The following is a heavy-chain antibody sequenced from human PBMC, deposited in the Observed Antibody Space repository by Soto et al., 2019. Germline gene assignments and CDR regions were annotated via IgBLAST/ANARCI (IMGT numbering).Heavy chain of an antibody. J-gene: IGHJ4*02. CDR3: ARDGDGYNY. D-gene: IGHD5-12*01. Sequence: SETLSLTCTVSGGSVSSGSYYWSWIRQPPGKGLERIGYIYSSGGTSYNPSLKSRVTISVDTSKNQFSLKLSSVTTADTAVYFCARDGDGYNYWGQGTLVTVS. CDR2: IYSSGGT. CDR1: GGSVSSGSYY. V-gene: IGHV4-61*01.